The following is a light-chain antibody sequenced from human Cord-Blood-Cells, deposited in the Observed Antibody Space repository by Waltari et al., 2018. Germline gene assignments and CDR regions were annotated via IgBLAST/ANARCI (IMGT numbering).Light chain of an antibody. CDR1: SSDVGRYNR. Sequence: QSALTQPPPASGSPGQSVTISCTGPSSDVGRYNRVPWYQQPPGTAPKLTIYEVSSRPSGVPDRFSGSKSGNTASLTISGLQAEDEADYYCSSYTSSSTFVVFGGGTKLTVL. CDR2: EVS. V-gene: IGLV2-18*02. CDR3: SSYTSSSTFVV. J-gene: IGLJ2*01.